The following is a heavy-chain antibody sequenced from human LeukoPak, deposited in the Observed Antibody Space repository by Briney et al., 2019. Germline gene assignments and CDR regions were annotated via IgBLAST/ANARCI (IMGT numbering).Heavy chain of an antibody. CDR2: ISYDGSDK. CDR3: AKDYYYETSAYPDY. D-gene: IGHD3-22*01. V-gene: IGHV3-30*18. CDR1: GFTFSSYG. J-gene: IGHJ4*02. Sequence: GRSLRLSCAASGFTFSSYGIHWVRQAPGKGLEWAAAISYDGSDKYYADSVKGRFTISRDNSKNTLYLQMNSLRAEDTAVYYCAKDYYYETSAYPDYWGQGTLVTVSS.